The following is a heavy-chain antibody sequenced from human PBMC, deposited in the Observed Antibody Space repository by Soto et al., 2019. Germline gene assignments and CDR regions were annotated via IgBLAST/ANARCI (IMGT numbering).Heavy chain of an antibody. D-gene: IGHD2-2*02. CDR3: AREYTAWPLAYGLDV. CDR2: ISSRSDI. J-gene: IGHJ6*02. V-gene: IGHV3-21*01. CDR1: GFIVSNYS. Sequence: GSLRLSCVGSGFIVSNYSINWVRQAPGKGLEWVSSISSRSDIYYAESLKGRFTISRDNAKNSVSLQMNSLRAEDTAVYYCAREYTAWPLAYGLDVWGQGTTVTVSS.